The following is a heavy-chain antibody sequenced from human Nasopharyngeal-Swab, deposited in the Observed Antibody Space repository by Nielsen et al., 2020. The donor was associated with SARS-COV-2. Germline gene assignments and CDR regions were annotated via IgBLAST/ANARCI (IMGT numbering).Heavy chain of an antibody. CDR3: ARENSDYGDYVGPFDY. CDR2: INPSGGST. J-gene: IGHJ4*02. CDR1: GYTFTSYY. D-gene: IGHD4-17*01. V-gene: IGHV1-46*01. Sequence: ASVKVSCKASGYTFTSYYMHWVRQAPGQGLEWMGIINPSGGSTSYAQKFQGRVTMTRDTSTSTVYMELSSLRSEDTAVYYCARENSDYGDYVGPFDYWGQGTLVTVSS.